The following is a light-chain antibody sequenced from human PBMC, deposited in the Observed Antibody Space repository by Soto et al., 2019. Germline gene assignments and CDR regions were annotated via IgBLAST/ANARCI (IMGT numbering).Light chain of an antibody. CDR1: QSISSW. Sequence: DIQMTQSPSILSASVGDRVTISCRASQSISSWLAWYQQKPGKAPNLLIFDASTLETGVPSRFSGSAAETEITLTISGLQPDDFATYYCQQYNSYPSTFGQGTKVEIK. J-gene: IGKJ1*01. CDR3: QQYNSYPST. V-gene: IGKV1-5*01. CDR2: DAS.